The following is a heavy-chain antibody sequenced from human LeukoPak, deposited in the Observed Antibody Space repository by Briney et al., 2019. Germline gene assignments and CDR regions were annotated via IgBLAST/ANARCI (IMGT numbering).Heavy chain of an antibody. V-gene: IGHV1-69*04. Sequence: SVKVSCKASGGTFSSYAISWVRQAPGQGLEWMGRIIPILGIANYAQKFQGRVTITADKSTSTAYMELSSLRSEDTAVYYCARGEMANLRTLLGYWGQGTLVTASS. CDR2: IIPILGIA. CDR3: ARGEMANLRTLLGY. D-gene: IGHD5-24*01. CDR1: GGTFSSYA. J-gene: IGHJ4*02.